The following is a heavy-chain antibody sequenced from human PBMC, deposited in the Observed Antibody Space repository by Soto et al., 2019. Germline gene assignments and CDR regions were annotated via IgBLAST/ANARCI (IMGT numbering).Heavy chain of an antibody. J-gene: IGHJ6*03. CDR1: GYTFTSYG. V-gene: IGHV1-18*01. D-gene: IGHD1-7*01. CDR3: ARYGDNWNYVRLYYYYYMDV. CDR2: ISAYNGNT. Sequence: ASVKVSCKASGYTFTSYGISWVRQAPGQGLEWMGWISAYNGNTNYAQKLQGRVTMTTDTSTSTAYMELRSLRSDDTAVYYCARYGDNWNYVRLYYYYYMDVWGKGTTVTVSS.